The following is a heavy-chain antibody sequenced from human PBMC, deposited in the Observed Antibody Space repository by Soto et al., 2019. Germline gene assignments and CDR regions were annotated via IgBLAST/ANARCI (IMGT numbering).Heavy chain of an antibody. CDR2: LSGSDDRT. CDR1: GFSLNNYA. Sequence: EVQLLESGGGLVQPGGSLRLSCAVSGFSLNNYAMSWVRQAPGKGLEWVSSLSGSDDRTFYVDSVKGRFTISRDNSRNTLYLQMNSLRAEDTALYYCVKPRDGGGTNMVLDYWGQGTLVTVSS. CDR3: VKPRDGGGTNMVLDY. D-gene: IGHD3-10*01. J-gene: IGHJ4*02. V-gene: IGHV3-23*01.